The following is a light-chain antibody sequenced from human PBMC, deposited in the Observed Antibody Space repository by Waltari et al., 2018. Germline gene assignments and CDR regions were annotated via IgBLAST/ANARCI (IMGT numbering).Light chain of an antibody. V-gene: IGKV3-15*01. Sequence: EIVMTQSPATLSVFPGERATLSCRASQSVSTNLAWYQQKPGQAPRLLIYAASTRAIGIPARFSCSGSGTEFTLTISSLQSEDFAVYYCQEYNNWYTFGQGTKLEIK. CDR3: QEYNNWYT. CDR1: QSVSTN. CDR2: AAS. J-gene: IGKJ2*01.